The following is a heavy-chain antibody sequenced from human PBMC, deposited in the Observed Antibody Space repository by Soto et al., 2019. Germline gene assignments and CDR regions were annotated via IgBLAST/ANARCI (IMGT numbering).Heavy chain of an antibody. D-gene: IGHD3-9*01. CDR3: AREDYYDTGYYVV. CDR1: GRSMSGYY. J-gene: IGHJ4*02. CDR2: IYTSGTT. Sequence: SETLSLTCTVSGRSMSGYYWSWIRQPAGERLEWIGRIYTSGTTDFNPSLKGRVTMSVDTTKNQFSLKLTSVTAADTALYYCAREDYYDTGYYVVWGQGTQVTVSS. V-gene: IGHV4-4*07.